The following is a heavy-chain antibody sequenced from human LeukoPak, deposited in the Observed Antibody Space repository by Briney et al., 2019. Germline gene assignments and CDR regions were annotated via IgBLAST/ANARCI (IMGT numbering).Heavy chain of an antibody. D-gene: IGHD2-15*01. V-gene: IGHV4-31*03. CDR1: GGSISSGGYY. J-gene: IGHJ4*02. CDR3: ARAAYCSGGSCLDY. CDR2: IYYSGST. Sequence: SQTLSVTCTVSGGSISSGGYYWSWIRQHPGKGLEWIGYIYYSGSTYYNPSLKSRVTISVDTSKNQFSLKLSSVTAADTAVYYCARAAYCSGGSCLDYWGQGTLVTVSS.